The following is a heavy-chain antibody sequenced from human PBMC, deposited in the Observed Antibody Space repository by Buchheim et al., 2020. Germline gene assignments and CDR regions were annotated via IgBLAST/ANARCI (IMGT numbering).Heavy chain of an antibody. J-gene: IGHJ4*02. V-gene: IGHV4-59*01. CDR2: IYYSGST. CDR3: ARGGIPVYYDSSGYYDY. D-gene: IGHD3-22*01. CDR1: GGSISSYY. Sequence: QVQLQESGPGLVKPSETLSLTCTVSGGSISSYYWSWIRHPPGKGLEWIGYIYYSGSTNYNPSLKSRVTISVDTSKNQFSLKLSSVTAADTAVYYCARGGIPVYYDSSGYYDYWGQGTL.